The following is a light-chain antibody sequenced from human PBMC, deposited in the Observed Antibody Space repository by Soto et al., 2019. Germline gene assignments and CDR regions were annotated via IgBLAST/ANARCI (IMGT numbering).Light chain of an antibody. CDR1: QSVTSW. J-gene: IGKJ1*01. CDR2: DAS. CDR3: HHYNHYPGP. V-gene: IGKV1-5*01. Sequence: DVQMTQSPSTLSASVGDRVTITCRASQSVTSWLAWYQQKPGKAPKVLIYDASSLESGVPSRFSGRGSGTEFTLTISSLHPDDFATYYCHHYNHYPGPFGQGTKVEIK.